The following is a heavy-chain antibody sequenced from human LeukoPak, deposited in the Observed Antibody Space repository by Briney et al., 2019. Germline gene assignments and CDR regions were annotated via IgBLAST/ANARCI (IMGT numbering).Heavy chain of an antibody. J-gene: IGHJ4*02. CDR2: IPYDGSNK. V-gene: IGHV3-30*02. CDR1: GFTFSSYA. D-gene: IGHD5-12*01. CDR3: AKDLIRGYSGYDLGTFDY. Sequence: GGSLRLSCAASGFTFSSYAMHWVRQAPGKGREWVAFIPYDGSNKYYADSVKGRFTISRDNSKNTLYVQMNSLRAEDTAVYYCAKDLIRGYSGYDLGTFDYWGQGTLVTVSS.